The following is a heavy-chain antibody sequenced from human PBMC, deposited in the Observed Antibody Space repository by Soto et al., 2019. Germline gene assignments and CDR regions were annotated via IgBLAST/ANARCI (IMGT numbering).Heavy chain of an antibody. V-gene: IGHV3-21*01. J-gene: IGHJ4*02. CDR1: GFTFSSYS. CDR2: ISSSSSYI. D-gene: IGHD4-17*01. CDR3: ARESTVTTGFY. Sequence: EVQLVESGGGLVKPGGSLRLSCAASGFTFSSYSMNWVRQAPGKGLEWVSSISSSSSYIYYADSVKGRFTISRDNAKNSLYLQMNRLRAEDTAVYYCARESTVTTGFYWGQGTLVTVSS.